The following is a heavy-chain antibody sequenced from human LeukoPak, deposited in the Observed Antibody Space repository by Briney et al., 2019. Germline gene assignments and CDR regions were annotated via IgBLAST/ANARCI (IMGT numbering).Heavy chain of an antibody. D-gene: IGHD5-18*01. CDR2: LHYSGST. CDR3: ARTTEGGYTYGYFYYYYMDV. J-gene: IGHJ6*03. Sequence: TSETLSLTCTVSGGSISSSSYYWGWIRQPPGKGLEWIGYLHYSGSTNYNPSLKSRVTISVDTSKNQFSLKLSSVTAADTAVYYCARTTEGGYTYGYFYYYYMDVWGKGTTVTISS. CDR1: GGSISSSSYY. V-gene: IGHV4-61*05.